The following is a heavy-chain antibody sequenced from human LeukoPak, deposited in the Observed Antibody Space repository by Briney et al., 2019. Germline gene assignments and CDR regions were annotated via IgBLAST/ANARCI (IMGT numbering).Heavy chain of an antibody. Sequence: SETLSLTCTVSGGSISSYFWSWIRQPPGKGLEWIGYIYNSGSTKYNPPLKSRVAMSVDTSKNQFSLKLSSVNAADTAVYYCARSTSGWHFDNWGQGTLVTVSS. CDR3: ARSTSGWHFDN. J-gene: IGHJ4*02. CDR2: IYNSGST. CDR1: GGSISSYF. D-gene: IGHD6-19*01. V-gene: IGHV4-59*01.